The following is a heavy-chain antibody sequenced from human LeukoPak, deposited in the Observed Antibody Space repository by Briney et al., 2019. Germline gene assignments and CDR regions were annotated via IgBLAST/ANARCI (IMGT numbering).Heavy chain of an antibody. CDR1: GFTFSSYT. CDR2: ISSTSNYI. J-gene: IGHJ4*02. CDR3: VRGPTVIRVDY. V-gene: IGHV3-21*01. Sequence: GGSLRLSCSASGFTFSSYTMNWVRQAPGKGLEWVSSISSTSNYIYYADSVKGRFTISRDNAKNSLYLQMDSLRAEDTAVYYCVRGPTVIRVDYWGQGTLVTVSS. D-gene: IGHD4-17*01.